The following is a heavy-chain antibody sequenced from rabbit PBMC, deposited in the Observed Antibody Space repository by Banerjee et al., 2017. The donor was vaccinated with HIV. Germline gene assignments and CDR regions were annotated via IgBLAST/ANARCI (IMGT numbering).Heavy chain of an antibody. J-gene: IGHJ4*01. CDR2: IDLVFGST. V-gene: IGHV1S40*01. D-gene: IGHD1-1*01. CDR3: ARDLDGVIGWNFGW. CDR1: GFDFSSYG. Sequence: QSLEESGGGLVKPGASLTLSCKASGFDFSSYGVSWVRQAPGKGLEWIGYIDLVFGSTYYASWAKGRFTFSKTSSTTVTLQMTSLTAADTATYFCARDLDGVIGWNFGWWGPGTLVTVS.